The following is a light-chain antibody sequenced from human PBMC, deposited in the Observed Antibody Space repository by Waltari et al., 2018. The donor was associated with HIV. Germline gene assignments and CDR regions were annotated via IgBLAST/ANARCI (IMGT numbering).Light chain of an antibody. CDR3: HVWDNTRDHLV. CDR2: NDD. CDR1: NIGAIS. Sequence: SYVLTQPPSVSVAPGQTARIACGGTNIGAISVHWYQQKTGQAPVLVVDNDDDRPSGIPERFSGSNSGNTATLTISRVEAGDEADYYCHVWDNTRDHLVFGGGTKLTVL. V-gene: IGLV3-21*02. J-gene: IGLJ2*01.